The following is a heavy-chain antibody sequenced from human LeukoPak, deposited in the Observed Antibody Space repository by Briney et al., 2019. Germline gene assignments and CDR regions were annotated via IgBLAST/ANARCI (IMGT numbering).Heavy chain of an antibody. V-gene: IGHV4-30-2*01. CDR1: GGSISSGGYS. Sequence: PSETLSLTCAVSGGSISSGGYSWSWIRQPPGKGLEWIGYIYHSGSTYYNPSLKSRVTISVDRSKNQFSLKLSSVTAADTAVYYCARGAYYYDSSGYYQGGGAFDIWGQGTMVTVSS. D-gene: IGHD3-22*01. CDR2: IYHSGST. CDR3: ARGAYYYDSSGYYQGGGAFDI. J-gene: IGHJ3*02.